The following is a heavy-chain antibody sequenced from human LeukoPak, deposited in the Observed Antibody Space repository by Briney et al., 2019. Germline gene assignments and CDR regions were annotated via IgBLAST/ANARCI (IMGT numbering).Heavy chain of an antibody. Sequence: SETLSLTCTVSGGSISSHYWSWIRQPPGKGLEWIGYIYYSGSTYYNPSLRSRVTISVDTSQNQFSLNLSSVTAADTAVYYCARAGYGDPHFDFWGQGTLVTVSS. J-gene: IGHJ4*02. D-gene: IGHD4-17*01. V-gene: IGHV4-59*11. CDR2: IYYSGST. CDR3: ARAGYGDPHFDF. CDR1: GGSISSHY.